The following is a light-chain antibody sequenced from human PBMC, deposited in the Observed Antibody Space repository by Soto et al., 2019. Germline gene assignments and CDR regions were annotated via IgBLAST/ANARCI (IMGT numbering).Light chain of an antibody. CDR1: QSISSW. Sequence: IQMTQSPSTLSASVGDRVTITCRASQSISSWLAWYQQKPGKAPKLLIYDASSLESGVPSRFSGSGSGTEFTLTISSLQPDDFATYYCQQYNSYPYGFGQGTKLEIK. J-gene: IGKJ2*03. CDR2: DAS. V-gene: IGKV1-5*01. CDR3: QQYNSYPYG.